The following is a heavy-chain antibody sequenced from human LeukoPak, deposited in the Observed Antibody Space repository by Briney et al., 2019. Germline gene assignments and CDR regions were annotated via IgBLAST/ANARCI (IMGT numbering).Heavy chain of an antibody. V-gene: IGHV3-23*01. CDR3: AKDVKVGIRYFDWLLYPEY. CDR2: ISGSGGST. D-gene: IGHD3-9*01. CDR1: GFTFSSYA. Sequence: GGSLRLSCAVSGFTFSSYAMSWVRQAPGKGLEWVSAISGSGGSTYYADSVKGRFTISRDNSKNTLYLQMNSLRAGDTAVYYCAKDVKVGIRYFDWLLYPEYWGQGTLVTVSS. J-gene: IGHJ4*02.